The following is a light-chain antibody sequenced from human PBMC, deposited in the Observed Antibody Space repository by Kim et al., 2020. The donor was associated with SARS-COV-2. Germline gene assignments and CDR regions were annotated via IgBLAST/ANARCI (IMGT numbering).Light chain of an antibody. CDR3: QQYDDWPPWT. Sequence: SVGERATLSCRASQSVTNNVAWYQQKPGQAPRLLIYGASTRATGIPARFSGSGSGTEFTLTISSLQSEDSAVYYCQQYDDWPPWTFGQGTKVDIK. J-gene: IGKJ1*01. CDR2: GAS. V-gene: IGKV3-15*01. CDR1: QSVTNN.